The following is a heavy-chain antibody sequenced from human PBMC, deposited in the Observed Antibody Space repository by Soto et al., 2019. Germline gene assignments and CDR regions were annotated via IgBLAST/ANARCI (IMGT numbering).Heavy chain of an antibody. J-gene: IGHJ5*02. CDR3: ARGWIRWFDP. V-gene: IGHV4-30-2*01. D-gene: IGHD5-12*01. Sequence: TLSLTCAVSGGSISSGGYSWSWIRQPPGKGLEWIVYIYNSGSTYYNPSRKSRVTISVDRSKNQFSLKLSSVTAADTAVYYCARGWIRWFDPWGQGTLVTSPQ. CDR1: GGSISSGGYS. CDR2: IYNSGST.